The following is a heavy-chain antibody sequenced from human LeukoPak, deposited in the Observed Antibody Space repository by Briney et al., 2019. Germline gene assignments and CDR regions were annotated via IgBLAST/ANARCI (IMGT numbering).Heavy chain of an antibody. CDR1: GFTFSSYA. V-gene: IGHV3-30*04. J-gene: IGHJ4*02. CDR3: ARDTRIDYGDYGFLVDY. D-gene: IGHD4-17*01. CDR2: ISYDGSNK. Sequence: GGSLRLSRAASGFTFSSYAMHWVRQAPGKGLEWVAVISYDGSNKYYADSVKGRFTISRDNSKNTLYLQMNSLRAEDTAVYYCARDTRIDYGDYGFLVDYWGQGTLVTVSS.